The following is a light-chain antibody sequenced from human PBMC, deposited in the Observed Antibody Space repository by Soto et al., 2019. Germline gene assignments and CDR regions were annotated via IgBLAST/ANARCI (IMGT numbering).Light chain of an antibody. CDR1: QGIASY. J-gene: IGKJ1*01. V-gene: IGKV3-20*01. Sequence: LTQSPSSLSASVGDRVTITCRASQGIASYLAWYQQKPGQAPRLLIYGASSRATGIPDRFSGSGSGTDFTLTISRLEPEDFAVYYCQQYGSSGTFGQGTKVDIK. CDR2: GAS. CDR3: QQYGSSGT.